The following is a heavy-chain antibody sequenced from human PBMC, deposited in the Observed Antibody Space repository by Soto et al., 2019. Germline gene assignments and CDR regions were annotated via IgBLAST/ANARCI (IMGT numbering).Heavy chain of an antibody. V-gene: IGHV4-31*03. Sequence: SETLSLTCTVSGGSITSGGHYWAWIRQHPGKGLEWIGYMYHSGSTHYNPSLKSRISISVDTSKNQFSLKLSSVTAADTTVYYCARVTDPVVTASTPFDHWGQGALVTVSS. J-gene: IGHJ4*02. CDR2: MYHSGST. CDR3: ARVTDPVVTASTPFDH. CDR1: GGSITSGGHY. D-gene: IGHD2-21*02.